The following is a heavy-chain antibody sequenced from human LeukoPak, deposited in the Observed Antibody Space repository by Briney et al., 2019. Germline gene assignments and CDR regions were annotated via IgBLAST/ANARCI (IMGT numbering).Heavy chain of an antibody. CDR2: INPNSGDT. V-gene: IGHV1-2*02. CDR3: ARERYTAYGNFDY. D-gene: IGHD5-12*01. J-gene: IGHJ4*02. CDR1: GYTFTNHP. Sequence: ASVTVSCKASGYTFTNHPMHWVRQAPGQGLEWMGWINPNSGDTNYVQKFQGRVTMTRGPSISTAYMELSGLRADDTAVYYCARERYTAYGNFDYWGQGTQVSGST.